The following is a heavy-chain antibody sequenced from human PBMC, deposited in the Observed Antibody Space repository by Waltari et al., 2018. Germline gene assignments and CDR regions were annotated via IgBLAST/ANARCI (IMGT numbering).Heavy chain of an antibody. CDR2: IYHSGST. CDR3: ARVGWELLGAFDI. J-gene: IGHJ3*02. Sequence: QVQLQESGPGLVKPSETLSLTCTVSGYYISSGYYWGWIRQPPWKGLEWIGSIYHSGSTYYNPSLKSRVTISVDTSKNQFSLKLSSVTAADTAVYYCARVGWELLGAFDIWGQGTMVTVSS. CDR1: GYYISSGYY. V-gene: IGHV4-38-2*02. D-gene: IGHD1-26*01.